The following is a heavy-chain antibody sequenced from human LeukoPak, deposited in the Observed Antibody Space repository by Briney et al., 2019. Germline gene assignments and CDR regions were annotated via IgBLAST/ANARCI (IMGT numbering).Heavy chain of an antibody. Sequence: GGSLRLSSAASGFTFSSYAMSRVRQAPGKGLEWVSAISGSGGSTYYADSVKGRFTTSRDNSKNTLYLQMNSLRAEDTAVYYCAKVWVVRGTAYDYWGQGTLVTVSS. J-gene: IGHJ4*02. CDR2: ISGSGGST. CDR3: AKVWVVRGTAYDY. CDR1: GFTFSSYA. D-gene: IGHD3-10*01. V-gene: IGHV3-23*01.